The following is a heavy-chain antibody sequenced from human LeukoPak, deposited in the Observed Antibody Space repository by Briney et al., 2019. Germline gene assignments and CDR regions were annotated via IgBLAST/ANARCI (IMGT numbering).Heavy chain of an antibody. CDR2: IIPIFGTA. Sequence: ASVKVSCKASGGTFSSCAISWVRQAPGQGLEWMGGIIPIFGTANYAQKFQGRVTITADESTSTAYMELSSLRSEDTAVYYCARGTDSGYSYGYYYYYYMDVWGKGTTVTVSS. V-gene: IGHV1-69*13. CDR3: ARGTDSGYSYGYYYYYYMDV. CDR1: GGTFSSCA. D-gene: IGHD5-18*01. J-gene: IGHJ6*03.